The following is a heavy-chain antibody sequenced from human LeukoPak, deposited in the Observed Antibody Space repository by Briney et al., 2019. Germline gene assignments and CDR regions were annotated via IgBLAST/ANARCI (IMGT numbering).Heavy chain of an antibody. V-gene: IGHV4-31*11. CDR3: AEGGMDV. CDR2: IYYSGST. J-gene: IGHJ6*02. CDR1: GGSFSGYY. Sequence: SETLSLTCAVYGGSFSGYYWSWIRQHPGKGLEWIGYIYYSGSTYYNPSLKSRVTISVDTSKNQLSLKLSSVTAADTAVYYCAEGGMDVWGQGTTVTVSS.